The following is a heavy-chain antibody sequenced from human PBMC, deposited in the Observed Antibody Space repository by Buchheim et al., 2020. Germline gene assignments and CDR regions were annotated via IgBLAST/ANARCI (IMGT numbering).Heavy chain of an antibody. Sequence: QVQLVQSGAEVKKPGASVKVSCKASGYTFTSYYMHWVRQAPGQGLEWMGIINPSGGSTSYAQKFQGRVTMTRDTSTSTVYMELSSLRSEDTAVYYCARENSSLEWLLGPLAWFDPWGQGTL. D-gene: IGHD3-3*01. V-gene: IGHV1-46*01. J-gene: IGHJ5*02. CDR3: ARENSSLEWLLGPLAWFDP. CDR2: INPSGGST. CDR1: GYTFTSYY.